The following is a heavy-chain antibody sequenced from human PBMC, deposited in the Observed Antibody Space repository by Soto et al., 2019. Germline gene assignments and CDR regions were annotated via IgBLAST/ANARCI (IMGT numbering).Heavy chain of an antibody. CDR1: GFTFRSYA. CDR2: ISGDGDNT. D-gene: IGHD3-3*01. Sequence: GGSLRLSCVDSGFTFRSYAMSWVRQAPGKGLEWVSLISGDGDNTYYADSVKGRFTISRDDSKNTLYLQMNSLRVEDTAVYYCAKESLFPMGLDQWGQGTLVTVSS. V-gene: IGHV3-23*01. J-gene: IGHJ4*02. CDR3: AKESLFPMGLDQ.